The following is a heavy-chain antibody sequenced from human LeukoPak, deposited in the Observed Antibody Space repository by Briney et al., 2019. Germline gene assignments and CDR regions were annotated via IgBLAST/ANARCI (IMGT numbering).Heavy chain of an antibody. CDR2: ISSSSSYI. CDR1: GFTFSSYS. CDR3: ARGSFDFWSGYRTNVDY. D-gene: IGHD3-3*01. Sequence: GGSLRLSCAASGFTFSSYSMNWVRQAPGKGLEWVSFISSSSSYIYYADSVKGRSTISRDNAKNSLYLQMNSLRAEDTAVYYCARGSFDFWSGYRTNVDYWGQGTLVTVSS. V-gene: IGHV3-21*01. J-gene: IGHJ4*02.